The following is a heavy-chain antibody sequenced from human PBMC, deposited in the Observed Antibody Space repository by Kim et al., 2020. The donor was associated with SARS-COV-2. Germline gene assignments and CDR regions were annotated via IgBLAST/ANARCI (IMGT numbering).Heavy chain of an antibody. J-gene: IGHJ4*02. Sequence: SVKGRLTISRDNAKNSLYLQMNSLRDEDTAVYYCAREGPLKKGITGTFDSWGQGTLVTVSS. V-gene: IGHV3-48*02. D-gene: IGHD1-7*01. CDR3: AREGPLKKGITGTFDS.